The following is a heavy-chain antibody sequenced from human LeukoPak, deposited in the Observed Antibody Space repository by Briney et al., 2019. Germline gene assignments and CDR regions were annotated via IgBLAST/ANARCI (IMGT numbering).Heavy chain of an antibody. CDR2: IWYDGSNK. D-gene: IGHD3-22*01. CDR1: GFTFSSYG. Sequence: PGGSLRLSCAASGFTFSSYGMHWVRQAPGKGLEWVAVIWYDGSNKYYADSVKGRFTISRDNAKNSLYLQMNSLRAEDTAVYYCARVDSSGSSFFDSWGQGTLVTVSS. CDR3: ARVDSSGSSFFDS. V-gene: IGHV3-33*01. J-gene: IGHJ4*02.